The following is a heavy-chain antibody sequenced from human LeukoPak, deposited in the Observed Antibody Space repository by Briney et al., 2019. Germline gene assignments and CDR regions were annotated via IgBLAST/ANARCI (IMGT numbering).Heavy chain of an antibody. V-gene: IGHV3-23*01. D-gene: IGHD3-10*01. J-gene: IGHJ4*02. CDR1: GFTFSSYD. CDR3: ERGGVGYYGSGTYYLMYYFDY. Sequence: GGSLRLSCAVSGFTFSSYDMNWVRQAPGKGLEWVSGISGSGGATYYADSVKGRFTLSRDDPHNTLYLQMNSLRAEDKAVYFCERGGVGYYGSGTYYLMYYFDYWRQGALVTVSS. CDR2: ISGSGGAT.